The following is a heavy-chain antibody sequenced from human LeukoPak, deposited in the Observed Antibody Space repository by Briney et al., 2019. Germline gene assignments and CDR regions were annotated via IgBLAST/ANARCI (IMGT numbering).Heavy chain of an antibody. CDR3: VRVGSVSGSDYLDY. J-gene: IGHJ4*02. Sequence: GGSLSLSCAVSGLTFSDHFLDWVRQASGKGLEWVGRSRNKAKSYTTEYAASVKGRFTISRDDSKNSLYLQMNSLETEDTAVYYCVRVGSVSGSDYLDYWGQGTLVTVSS. CDR1: GLTFSDHF. CDR2: SRNKAKSYTT. V-gene: IGHV3-72*01. D-gene: IGHD6-19*01.